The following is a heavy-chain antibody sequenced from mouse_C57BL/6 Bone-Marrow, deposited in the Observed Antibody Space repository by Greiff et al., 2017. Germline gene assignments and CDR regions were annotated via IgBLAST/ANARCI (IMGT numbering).Heavy chain of an antibody. CDR1: GYTFTSSW. J-gene: IGHJ4*01. D-gene: IGHD1-1*01. Sequence: VQLQQPGAELVRPGTSVKLSCKASGYTFTSSWMHWVKQRPGQGLEWIGVIDPSDSYTNYNQKFKGKATLTVDTSSSTAYMQLSSLTSEDSAVYYCARLGSSGYAMDYWGQGTSVTVSS. CDR2: IDPSDSYT. CDR3: ARLGSSGYAMDY. V-gene: IGHV1-59*01.